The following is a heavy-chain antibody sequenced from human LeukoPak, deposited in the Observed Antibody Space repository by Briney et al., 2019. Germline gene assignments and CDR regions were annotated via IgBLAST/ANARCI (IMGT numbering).Heavy chain of an antibody. CDR1: GFTFSSYG. D-gene: IGHD1-14*01. CDR2: ISYDGSNK. V-gene: IGHV3-30*18. Sequence: GGSLRLSCAASGFTFSSYGMHWVRQAPGKGLEWVAVISYDGSNKYYADSVKGRFTISRDNSKNTLYLQMNSLRAEDTAMYYRAKDLTPIGDYSDYWGQGTLVTVSS. J-gene: IGHJ4*02. CDR3: AKDLTPIGDYSDY.